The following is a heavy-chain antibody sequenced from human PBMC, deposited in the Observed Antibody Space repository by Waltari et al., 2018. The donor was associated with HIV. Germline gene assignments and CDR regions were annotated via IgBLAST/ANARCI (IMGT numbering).Heavy chain of an antibody. CDR2: LNPSDGAT. Sequence: QVQLVQSGALMEKPGASMKVSCRPSGFMFTSSYIHWVRQAPGPGLEWMGILNPSDGATNYAQKFQGRVTLTRDTSTSTVYMELGSLTSEDTAVYYRARDRLQYSYYGMDVWGQGTTVIVSS. D-gene: IGHD4-4*01. CDR1: GFMFTSSY. CDR3: ARDRLQYSYYGMDV. J-gene: IGHJ6*02. V-gene: IGHV1-46*01.